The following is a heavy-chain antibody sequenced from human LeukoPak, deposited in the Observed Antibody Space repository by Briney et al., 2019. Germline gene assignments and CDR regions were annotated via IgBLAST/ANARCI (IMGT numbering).Heavy chain of an antibody. CDR1: GYTFTSYG. J-gene: IGHJ3*02. D-gene: IGHD2-2*01. V-gene: IGHV1-18*01. CDR3: ARDRRAVPDAFDI. Sequence: ASVTVSCSASGYTFTSYGISWVRQAPGQGLEWMGWISAYNGNTNYAQKLQGRVTMTTDTSTSTAYMELRSLRSDDTAVYYCARDRRAVPDAFDIWGQGTMVTVSS. CDR2: ISAYNGNT.